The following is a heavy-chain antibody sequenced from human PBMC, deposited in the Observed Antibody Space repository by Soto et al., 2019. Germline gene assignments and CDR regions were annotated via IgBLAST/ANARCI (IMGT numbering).Heavy chain of an antibody. Sequence: PGGSLRLSCAASGFTFSSYSMNWVRQAPGKGLEWVSSISSSSSYIYYADSVKGRFTISRDNAKNSLYLQMNSLRAEDTAVYYCARRYCSSTSCYDYGMHVWGQGTTVNVSS. J-gene: IGHJ6*02. V-gene: IGHV3-21*01. CDR1: GFTFSSYS. CDR3: ARRYCSSTSCYDYGMHV. D-gene: IGHD2-2*01. CDR2: ISSSSSYI.